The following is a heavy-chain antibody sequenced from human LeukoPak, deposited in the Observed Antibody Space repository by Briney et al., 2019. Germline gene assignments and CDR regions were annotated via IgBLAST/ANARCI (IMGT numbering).Heavy chain of an antibody. J-gene: IGHJ4*02. V-gene: IGHV1-18*01. D-gene: IGHD6-13*01. CDR2: ISAYNGNT. Sequence: ASVKVSCKASGYTFTSYGISWVRQAPGQGLERMGWISAYNGNTNYAQKLQGRVTMTTDTSTSTAYMELRSLRSDDTAVYYCARDPGKAGRAAAGRGLDYWGQGTLVTVSS. CDR1: GYTFTSYG. CDR3: ARDPGKAGRAAAGRGLDY.